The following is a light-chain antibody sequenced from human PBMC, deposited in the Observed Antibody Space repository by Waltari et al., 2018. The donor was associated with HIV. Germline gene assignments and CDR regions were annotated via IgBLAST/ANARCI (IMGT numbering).Light chain of an antibody. V-gene: IGLV2-8*01. CDR3: SSYAGSNNWV. CDR1: SSDVGGYHY. CDR2: EVS. J-gene: IGLJ3*02. Sequence: QSALTQPPSASGSPGQSVTISCTGTSSDVGGYHYVSRYQQYPGKAPKVMIFEVSNRPSGVPDRFSGSRSGNTASLTVSGLQAEDEADYYCSSYAGSNNWVFGGGTKLTVL.